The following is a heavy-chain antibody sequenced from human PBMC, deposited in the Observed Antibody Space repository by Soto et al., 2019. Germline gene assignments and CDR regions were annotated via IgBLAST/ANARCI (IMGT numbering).Heavy chain of an antibody. V-gene: IGHV3-7*01. CDR3: ARDESYDILTGYYTPQRFDY. CDR1: GFTFSRYW. Sequence: QPGGSLRLSCAVSGFTFSRYWMSWVRQAPGKGLEWVANIKQDGSEKYYVDSVNGRFTISRDNAKNSLYLQMNSLRAEDTAVYYCARDESYDILTGYYTPQRFDYWGQGSLVTVSS. CDR2: IKQDGSEK. J-gene: IGHJ4*02. D-gene: IGHD3-9*01.